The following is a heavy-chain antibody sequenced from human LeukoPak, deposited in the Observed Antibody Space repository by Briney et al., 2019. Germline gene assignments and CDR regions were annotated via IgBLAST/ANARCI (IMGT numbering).Heavy chain of an antibody. CDR2: ISYDGNYK. CDR1: GFTLSNYG. D-gene: IGHD1-7*01. V-gene: IGHV3-30*18. Sequence: PGGSLRLSCAASGFTLSNYGIHWVRQAPGKGLEWVAVISYDGNYKYYADSVKGRFTISRDNSKNTLYLQMNNLRGDDTAVYYCAKDRNYHDNYRTLLFDYWGQGTLVTVSS. J-gene: IGHJ4*02. CDR3: AKDRNYHDNYRTLLFDY.